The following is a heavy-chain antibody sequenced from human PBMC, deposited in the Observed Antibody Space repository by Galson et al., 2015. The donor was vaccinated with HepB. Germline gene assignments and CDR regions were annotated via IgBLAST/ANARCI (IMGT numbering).Heavy chain of an antibody. J-gene: IGHJ4*02. D-gene: IGHD4-17*01. CDR3: AAGTTVTKRH. V-gene: IGHV1-58*01. CDR1: RFTFTSSA. CDR2: IVVGSGNT. Sequence: SCKASRFTFTSSAVQWVRPTRGQRLEWIGWIVVGSGNTNYAQKFQKRVTITRDMSTSTAYMELSSLRSEDTAVYYCAAGTTVTKRHWGQGTLVTVSS.